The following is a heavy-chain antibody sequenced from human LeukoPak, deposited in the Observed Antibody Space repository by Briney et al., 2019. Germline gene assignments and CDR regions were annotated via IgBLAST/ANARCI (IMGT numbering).Heavy chain of an antibody. V-gene: IGHV4-34*01. D-gene: IGHD5-18*01. CDR1: GRSFSGYY. J-gene: IGHJ4*02. Sequence: SETLSLTCAVYGRSFSGYYWSWIRQPPGKGLEWIGEINHSGSTNYNPSLKSRVTISVDTSKNQFSLKLSSVTAADTAVYYCARGRGTTAMVKGFDYWGQGTLVTVSS. CDR2: INHSGST. CDR3: ARGRGTTAMVKGFDY.